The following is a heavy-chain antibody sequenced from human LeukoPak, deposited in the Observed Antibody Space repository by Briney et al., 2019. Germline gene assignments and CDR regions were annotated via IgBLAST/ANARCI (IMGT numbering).Heavy chain of an antibody. V-gene: IGHV3-48*03. D-gene: IGHD3-10*01. Sequence: GGSLRLSCAASGFTFSSYEMNWVRQAPGEGLEWVSYISSSGSTIYYADSVKGRFTISRDNDKNSLYLQMNSLRAEVTAVYYCAREGVIRGIPFDYWGQGTMVTVSS. CDR2: ISSSGSTI. CDR1: GFTFSSYE. CDR3: AREGVIRGIPFDY. J-gene: IGHJ4*02.